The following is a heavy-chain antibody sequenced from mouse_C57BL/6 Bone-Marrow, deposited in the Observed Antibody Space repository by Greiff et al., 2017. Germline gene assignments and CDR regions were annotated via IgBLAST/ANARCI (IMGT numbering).Heavy chain of an antibody. CDR3: ARPLYDYEFAY. D-gene: IGHD2-4*01. V-gene: IGHV5-6*01. CDR1: GFTFSSYG. Sequence: EVQRVESGGDLVKPGGSLKLSCAASGFTFSSYGMSWVRQTPDKRLEWVATISSGGSYTYYPDSVKGRFTISRDNAKNTLYLQMSSLKSEDTAMYYCARPLYDYEFAYWGQGTLVTVSA. J-gene: IGHJ3*01. CDR2: ISSGGSYT.